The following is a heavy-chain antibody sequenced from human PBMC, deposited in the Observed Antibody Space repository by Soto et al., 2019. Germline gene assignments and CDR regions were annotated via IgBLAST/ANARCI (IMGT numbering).Heavy chain of an antibody. J-gene: IGHJ4*02. Sequence: SETLSLTCTVSGGSIISSSYYFCCIRQPPWNGLEWIGSIYYSGSTYYNPSLKSRVTISVDTSKNQFSLKLSSVTAADTAVYYCARLRGERIAAVDYWGQGTLVTVSS. V-gene: IGHV4-39*01. CDR3: ARLRGERIAAVDY. CDR1: GGSIISSSYY. D-gene: IGHD6-13*01. CDR2: IYYSGST.